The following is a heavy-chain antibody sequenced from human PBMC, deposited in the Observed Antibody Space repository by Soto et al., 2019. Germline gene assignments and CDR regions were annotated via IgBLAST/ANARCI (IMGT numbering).Heavy chain of an antibody. CDR1: GFTFRSYA. J-gene: IGHJ4*02. CDR2: VIGETGNT. CDR3: AQHRYSTTQGAFDF. Sequence: GGSLRLSGAGSGFTFRSYAMTWVRRAPGKGLEGGSTVIGETGNTHYADPPKARFNISRDNSKNTLYLQMVGRRTEAPPATPGAQHRYSTTQGAFDFWGQGTLVTVSS. D-gene: IGHD1-26*01. V-gene: IGHV3-23*01.